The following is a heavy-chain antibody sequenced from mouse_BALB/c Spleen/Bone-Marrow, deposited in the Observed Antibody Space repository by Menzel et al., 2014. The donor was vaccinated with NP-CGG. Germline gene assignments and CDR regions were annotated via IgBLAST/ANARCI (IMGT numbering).Heavy chain of an antibody. CDR2: ISYSGST. CDR3: ASPSWSAY. Sequence: VQLQQSGPGLVKPSQSLSLTCTVTGYSLTSDYAWNWIRQFPGNKLEWMGYISYSGSTSYNPSLKSRISITRDTSKNQFFLQLNSVTTEDTATYYCASPSWSAYWGQGTLVTVSA. CDR1: GYSLTSDYA. J-gene: IGHJ3*01. V-gene: IGHV3-2*02.